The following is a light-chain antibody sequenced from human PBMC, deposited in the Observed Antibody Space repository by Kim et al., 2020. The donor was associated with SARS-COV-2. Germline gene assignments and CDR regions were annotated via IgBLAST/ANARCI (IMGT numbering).Light chain of an antibody. CDR2: YDS. J-gene: IGLJ1*01. CDR3: QVWDSSSDPSYV. CDR1: NIGSKS. V-gene: IGLV3-21*04. Sequence: PGKTARITCGGNNIGSKSVHWYQQKPGQAPVLVIYYDSDRPSGIPERFSGSNSGNTATLTISRVEAGDEADYYCQVWDSSSDPSYVFGTGTKVTV.